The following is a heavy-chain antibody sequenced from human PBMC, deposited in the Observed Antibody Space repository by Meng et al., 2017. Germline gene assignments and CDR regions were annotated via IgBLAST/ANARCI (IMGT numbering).Heavy chain of an antibody. CDR3: ARVRYGEYDRNVYFQH. D-gene: IGHD4-17*01. CDR1: GGSISSSSYY. J-gene: IGHJ1*01. CDR2: SYYSGST. V-gene: IGHV4-39*06. Sequence: SETLSLTCTVSGGSISSSSYYWGWIRQPPGKGLEWSGSSYYSGSTYYNPSLKRRVTISVDTSKNQFPLKLSSVTAADTAVYYGARVRYGEYDRNVYFQHWGRGTLVTVSS.